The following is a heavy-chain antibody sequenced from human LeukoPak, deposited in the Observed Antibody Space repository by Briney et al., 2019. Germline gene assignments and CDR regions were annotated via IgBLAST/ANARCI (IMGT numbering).Heavy chain of an antibody. CDR3: ARGYCSGGGCYRWGFDP. D-gene: IGHD2-15*01. CDR1: GGTFSSYA. CDR2: IIPILGIA. Sequence: SVKVSCKASGGTFSSYAISWVRQAPGQGLEWMGRIIPILGIANYAQKFQGRVTITADKSTSTAYMELSSLRSEDTAVYYCARGYCSGGGCYRWGFDPWGQGTLVTVSS. V-gene: IGHV1-69*04. J-gene: IGHJ5*02.